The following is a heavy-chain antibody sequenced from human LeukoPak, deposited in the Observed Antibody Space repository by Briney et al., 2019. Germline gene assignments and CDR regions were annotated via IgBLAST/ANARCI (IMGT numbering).Heavy chain of an antibody. J-gene: IGHJ4*02. CDR3: AKDIAGCGESREYYFDY. D-gene: IGHD3-10*01. V-gene: IGHV3-43*01. CDR1: GFTYDDYT. Sequence: GGSLRLSCAASGFTYDDYTMHWVRQAPGKGLEWVSLISWDGGSTYYADSVKGRVTISRDNSKNSLYLQMNSLRTEDTALYYCAKDIAGCGESREYYFDYWGQGTLVTVSS. CDR2: ISWDGGST.